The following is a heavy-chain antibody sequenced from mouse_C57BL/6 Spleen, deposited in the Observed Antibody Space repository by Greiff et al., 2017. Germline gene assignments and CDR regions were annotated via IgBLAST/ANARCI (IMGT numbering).Heavy chain of an antibody. CDR3: AREGLGSNYGFAY. CDR1: GYTFTSYW. D-gene: IGHD2-5*01. J-gene: IGHJ3*01. CDR2: IHPNSGST. V-gene: IGHV1-64*01. Sequence: QVQLKQPGAELVKPGASVKLSCKASGYTFTSYWMHWVKQRPGQGLEWIGMIHPNSGSTNYNEKFKSKATLTVDKSSSTAYMQLSSLTSEDSAVYYCAREGLGSNYGFAYWGQGTLVTVSA.